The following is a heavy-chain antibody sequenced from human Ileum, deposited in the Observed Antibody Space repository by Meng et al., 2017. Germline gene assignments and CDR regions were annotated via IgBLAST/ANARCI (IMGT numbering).Heavy chain of an antibody. D-gene: IGHD6-13*01. CDR2: ISSSSSYI. CDR3: ASLGVRAAAGGRYYGMDV. J-gene: IGHJ6*02. CDR1: GFTFSSYS. V-gene: IGHV3-21*01. Sequence: GGSLRLSCAASGFTFSSYSMNWVRQAPGKGLEWVSSISSSSSYIYYADSVKGRFTISRDNAKNSLYLQMNSLRAEDTAVYYCASLGVRAAAGGRYYGMDVWGQGTTVTVSS.